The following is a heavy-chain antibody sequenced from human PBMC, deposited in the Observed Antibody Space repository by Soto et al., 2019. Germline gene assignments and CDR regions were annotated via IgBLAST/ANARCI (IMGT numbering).Heavy chain of an antibody. D-gene: IGHD1-1*01. V-gene: IGHV3-23*01. CDR3: AKGVQPPLAYYYYGMDV. CDR2: ISGSGGST. CDR1: GFTFSSYA. Sequence: PGGSLRLSCAASGFTFSSYAMSWVRQAPGKGLEWVSAISGSGGSTYYADSVKGRFTISRDNSKNTLYLQMNSLRAEDTAVYYCAKGVQPPLAYYYYGMDVWGQGTTVTVSS. J-gene: IGHJ6*02.